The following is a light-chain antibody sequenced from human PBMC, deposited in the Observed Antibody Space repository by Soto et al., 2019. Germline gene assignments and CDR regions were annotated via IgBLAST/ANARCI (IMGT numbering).Light chain of an antibody. J-gene: IGKJ1*01. CDR1: QSISSW. CDR2: KAS. V-gene: IGKV1-5*03. CDR3: QQYNSYLWT. Sequence: DIQMTQSPSTLSASVVDRVIIICRASQSISSWLAWYQQKPGKAPKLLIYKASSLESGVPSRFSGSGSGTEFTLTISSLQPDDFATYYCQQYNSYLWTFGQGTKV.